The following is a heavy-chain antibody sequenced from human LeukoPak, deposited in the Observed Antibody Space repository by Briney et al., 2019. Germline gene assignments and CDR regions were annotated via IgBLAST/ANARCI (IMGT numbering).Heavy chain of an antibody. V-gene: IGHV4-34*01. CDR3: ARGEIVLGAFDI. CDR2: IYHSGST. CDR1: GGSFSGYY. Sequence: SETLSLTCAVYGGSFSGYYWSWIRQPPGKGLEWIGYIYHSGSTYYNPSLKSRVTISVDRSKNQFSLKLSSVTAADTAVYYCARGEIVLGAFDIWGQGTMVTVSS. D-gene: IGHD2-8*01. J-gene: IGHJ3*02.